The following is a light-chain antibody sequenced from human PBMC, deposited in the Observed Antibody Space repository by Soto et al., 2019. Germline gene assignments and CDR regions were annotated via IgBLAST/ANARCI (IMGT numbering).Light chain of an antibody. CDR1: ESVSNN. Sequence: EIVMTQSPATLSVSPGERVTLSCRASESVSNNVAWYQQKPGQAPRLLIYHAITRATGIPARFSGSGSGTELTLTISSLQSEDFAIYYCQQYNNWPLTLGGGTKVEI. J-gene: IGKJ4*01. CDR3: QQYNNWPLT. CDR2: HAI. V-gene: IGKV3-15*01.